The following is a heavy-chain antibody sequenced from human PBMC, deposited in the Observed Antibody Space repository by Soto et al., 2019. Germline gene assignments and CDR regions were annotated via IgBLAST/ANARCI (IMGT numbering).Heavy chain of an antibody. J-gene: IGHJ4*01. Sequence: SETLSLTCSVSGYSISSSYWGWIRQSPGKGPEWIARIYHGGTTFYNRSLKSRITMSVDTSNNQLSLKLTSMTAADTAVYYCARAPVMVVAGSTFDYWGHGTLVTVSS. V-gene: IGHV4-38-2*02. CDR1: GYSISSSY. D-gene: IGHD6-19*01. CDR3: ARAPVMVVAGSTFDY. CDR2: IYHGGTT.